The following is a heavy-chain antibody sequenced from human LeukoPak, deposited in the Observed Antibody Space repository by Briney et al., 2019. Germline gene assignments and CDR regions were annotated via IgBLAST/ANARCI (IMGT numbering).Heavy chain of an antibody. J-gene: IGHJ5*02. V-gene: IGHV3-48*01. Sequence: GSLRLSCAASGFTFISYSMNWVRQAPGKGLEWISYISSASNTIYYADSVKGRFTISRDNAKNSVYLQMNSLRAEDTAMYYCARNCWPGDYNWFDHWGQGTLVTVSS. CDR2: ISSASNTI. CDR1: GFTFISYS. CDR3: ARNCWPGDYNWFDH. D-gene: IGHD3-10*01.